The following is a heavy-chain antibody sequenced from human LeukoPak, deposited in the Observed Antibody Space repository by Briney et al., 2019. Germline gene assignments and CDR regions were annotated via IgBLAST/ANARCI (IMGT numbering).Heavy chain of an antibody. CDR3: ARTYYDSSGYRVSTDC. J-gene: IGHJ4*02. CDR1: GDGVSSNSAA. V-gene: IGHV6-1*01. D-gene: IGHD3-22*01. Sequence: SQTLSLTCVISGDGVSSNSAAWNWIRQSPSRGLEWLGRTYYRSKWLNDYAVSVRSRITISPDTSKNQFSLQLNSVTPEDTAVYYCARTYYDSSGYRVSTDCWGQGTLVTVSS. CDR2: TYYRSKWLN.